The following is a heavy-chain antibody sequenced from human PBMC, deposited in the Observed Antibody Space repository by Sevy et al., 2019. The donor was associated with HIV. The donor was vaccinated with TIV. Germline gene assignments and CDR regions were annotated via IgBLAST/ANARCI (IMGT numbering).Heavy chain of an antibody. V-gene: IGHV1-8*01. Sequence: ASVKVSCKASGYTFTSYDINWVRQATGQGLEWMGWMNPNSGNTGYAQKLQGRVTMTRNTSISTAYMELSSLRSEDTAVYYCARAGYSGGWYATYYYYYGMDVWGQGTTVTVSS. CDR2: MNPNSGNT. CDR3: ARAGYSGGWYATYYYYYGMDV. CDR1: GYTFTSYD. J-gene: IGHJ6*02. D-gene: IGHD6-19*01.